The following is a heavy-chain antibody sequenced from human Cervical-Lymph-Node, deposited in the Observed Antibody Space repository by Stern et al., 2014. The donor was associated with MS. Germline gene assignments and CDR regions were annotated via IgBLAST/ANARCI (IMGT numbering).Heavy chain of an antibody. V-gene: IGHV4-30-4*01. CDR1: GGCISSGASY. CDR2: IYSRGSA. J-gene: IGHJ4*02. CDR3: ARDSSGYYLILDY. Sequence: QTESGPGLVKPSKTLSLTCTDSGGCISSGASYWGWIRKPPGKGLERIGYIYSRGSAYYNPSLKRRVTLSVDTSKNKFSLKLSSVTAADTAVYYCARDSSGYYLILDYWGQGTLVTVSS. D-gene: IGHD3-22*01.